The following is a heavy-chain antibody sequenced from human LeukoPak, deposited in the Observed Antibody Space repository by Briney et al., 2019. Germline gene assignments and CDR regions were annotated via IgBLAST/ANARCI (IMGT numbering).Heavy chain of an antibody. CDR3: ARDIVVVVAATRVAFDI. V-gene: IGHV7-4-1*02. CDR2: INTNTGNP. Sequence: ASVKVSCKASGYTFTSYAMNWVRQAPGQGLEWMGWINTNTGNPTYAQGFTGRFVFSLDTSVSTAYLQISSLKAEDTAVYYCARDIVVVVAATRVAFDIWGQGTMVTVSS. D-gene: IGHD2-15*01. J-gene: IGHJ3*02. CDR1: GYTFTSYA.